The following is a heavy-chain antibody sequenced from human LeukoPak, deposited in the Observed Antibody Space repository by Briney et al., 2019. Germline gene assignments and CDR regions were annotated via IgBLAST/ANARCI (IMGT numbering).Heavy chain of an antibody. Sequence: PSQTLSLTCTVSGGSISSGSYYWSWIRQPAGKGLEWIGRIYTSGSTNYNPSLKSRVTISVDTSKNQFSLQLSSVTAADTAVYYCARGADPDSWSSYRYHYYYYYLDVWGKGTTVTVSS. CDR1: GGSISSGSYY. J-gene: IGHJ6*03. D-gene: IGHD1-26*01. CDR2: IYTSGST. CDR3: ARGADPDSWSSYRYHYYYYYLDV. V-gene: IGHV4-61*02.